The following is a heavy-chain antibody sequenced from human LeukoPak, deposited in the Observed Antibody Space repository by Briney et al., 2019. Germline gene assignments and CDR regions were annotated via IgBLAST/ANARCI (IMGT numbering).Heavy chain of an antibody. CDR2: IKQDGSEK. CDR1: GFPFSSYA. CDR3: AREETSCSDY. V-gene: IGHV3-7*01. Sequence: PGGSLRLSCAASGFPFSSYAMTWVRQAPGKGLEWVANIKQDGSEKYYVDSVKGRFTISRDNAKNSLYLQMNSLRAEDTAVYYCAREETSCSDYWGQGTLVTVSS. J-gene: IGHJ4*02. D-gene: IGHD2-2*01.